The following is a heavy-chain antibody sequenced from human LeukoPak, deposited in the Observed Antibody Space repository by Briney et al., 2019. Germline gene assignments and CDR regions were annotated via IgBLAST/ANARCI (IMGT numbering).Heavy chain of an antibody. V-gene: IGHV4-59*12. CDR1: GGSISSYY. J-gene: IGHJ6*02. D-gene: IGHD1-26*01. Sequence: PSETLSLTCTVSGGSISSYYWSWIRQPSGKGLELIRYIHYTGSTYYSPSLTSRVTISVDMSKNQISLKLSSVTAADSAVYYCARRSLLRTVGYYYALDVWGQGTTVTVSS. CDR2: IHYTGST. CDR3: ARRSLLRTVGYYYALDV.